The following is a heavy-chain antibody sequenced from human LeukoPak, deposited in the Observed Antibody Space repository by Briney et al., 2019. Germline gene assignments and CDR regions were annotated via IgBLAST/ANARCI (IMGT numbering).Heavy chain of an antibody. J-gene: IGHJ4*02. CDR3: ARGYGSGSYYNY. D-gene: IGHD3-10*01. Sequence: SETLSLTCALYGGSFSGYYWSWIRQPPGKGLEWIGEINRGGDTNYNPSLTSRVTISVDTSKNQFSLKLSSVTAADTAVYYCARGYGSGSYYNYWGQGTLVTVSP. V-gene: IGHV4-34*01. CDR2: INRGGDT. CDR1: GGSFSGYY.